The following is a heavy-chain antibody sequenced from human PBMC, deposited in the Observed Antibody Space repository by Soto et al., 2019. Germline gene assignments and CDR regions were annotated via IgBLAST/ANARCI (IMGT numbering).Heavy chain of an antibody. D-gene: IGHD3-3*01. J-gene: IGHJ4*02. CDR3: ARSPVGITIFGVVPYYFDY. CDR1: GGSISSYY. Sequence: TSETLSLTCTVSGGSISSYYWSWIRQPPGKGLEWIGYIYYSGSTNYNPSLKSRVTISVDTSKNQFSLKLSSVTAADTAVYYCARSPVGITIFGVVPYYFDYWGQGTLVTVSS. V-gene: IGHV4-59*01. CDR2: IYYSGST.